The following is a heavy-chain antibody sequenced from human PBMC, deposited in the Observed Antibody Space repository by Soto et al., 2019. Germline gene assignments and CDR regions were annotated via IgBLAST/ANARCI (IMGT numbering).Heavy chain of an antibody. D-gene: IGHD6-6*01. V-gene: IGHV1-18*01. CDR2: ISAYNGNT. CDR3: ARQYESTGPRPDALDI. J-gene: IGHJ3*02. Sequence: ASVKVSCKASGYTFTSYGISWVRQAPGQGLEWKGWISAYNGNTNYAKKLQGRVTMTTDTSTSTAYMELRSLRSDETAVYYFARQYESTGPRPDALDIRDKGTMGTVS. CDR1: GYTFTSYG.